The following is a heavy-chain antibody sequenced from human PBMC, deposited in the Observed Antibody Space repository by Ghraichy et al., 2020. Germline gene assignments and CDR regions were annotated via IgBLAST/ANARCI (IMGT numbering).Heavy chain of an antibody. Sequence: GSLRLSCAASGFTFSSYSMNWVRQAPGKGLEWVSSISSSSSYIYYADSVKGRFTISRDNAKNSLYLQMNSLRAEDTAVYYCARDQGLAQDFDYWGQGTLVTVSS. D-gene: IGHD5/OR15-5a*01. CDR2: ISSSSSYI. CDR3: ARDQGLAQDFDY. V-gene: IGHV3-21*01. CDR1: GFTFSSYS. J-gene: IGHJ4*02.